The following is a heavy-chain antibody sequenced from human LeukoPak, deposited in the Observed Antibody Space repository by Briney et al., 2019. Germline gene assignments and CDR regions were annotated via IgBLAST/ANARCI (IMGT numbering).Heavy chain of an antibody. Sequence: GGSLRLSCAASGFTFSSYAMSWVRQAPGKGLEWVSAISGSGGSTYYADSVKGRFTISRDNSKNTLYLQMNSLRAEDTAIYYCARGRPSNSGSYSYYFDYWGRGTLVTVSS. V-gene: IGHV3-23*01. D-gene: IGHD6-19*01. CDR3: ARGRPSNSGSYSYYFDY. CDR2: ISGSGGST. J-gene: IGHJ4*02. CDR1: GFTFSSYA.